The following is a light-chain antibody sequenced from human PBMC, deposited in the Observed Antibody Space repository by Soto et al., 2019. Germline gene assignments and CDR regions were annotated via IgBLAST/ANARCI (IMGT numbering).Light chain of an antibody. Sequence: VLTQPPSVSGAPGQRVTISCTGSSSNIGAGYDVHWYQELPGTAPKLLIYGNSNRPSGVPDRFSGSKSGTSASLAITGLQAEDEADYYCQSYDSSLNGVVFGGGTKFTVL. CDR2: GNS. J-gene: IGLJ2*01. CDR3: QSYDSSLNGVV. CDR1: SSNIGAGYD. V-gene: IGLV1-40*01.